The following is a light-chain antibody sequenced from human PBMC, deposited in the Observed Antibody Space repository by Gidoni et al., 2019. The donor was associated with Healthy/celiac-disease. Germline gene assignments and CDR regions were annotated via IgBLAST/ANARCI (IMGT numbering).Light chain of an antibody. CDR3: QSYDSSNHVV. Sequence: NFMLPQPHSVSESPGTTVTISCTGSSGRIASNYVQWYQQRPGSAPTTVIYEDNQRPSGVPDRFSGSIDSSSNSASLTISGLKTEDEADYYCQSYDSSNHVVFGGGTKLTVL. V-gene: IGLV6-57*02. CDR1: SGRIASNY. J-gene: IGLJ2*01. CDR2: EDN.